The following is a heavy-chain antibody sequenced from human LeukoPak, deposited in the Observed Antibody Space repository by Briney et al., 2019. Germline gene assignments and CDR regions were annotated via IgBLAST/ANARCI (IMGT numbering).Heavy chain of an antibody. CDR3: ARHDSFIPY. CDR1: GFTFNYYA. D-gene: IGHD5-18*01. V-gene: IGHV3-23*01. Sequence: GGSLRLSCAASGFTFNYYAMSWVRQAPGKGLEWVSGISDNEGGTYYRDSVKGRLTISRDNTKNTVYLQLNNLRADDTAVYFCARHDSFIPYWGQGTLVIVSS. CDR2: ISDNEGGT. J-gene: IGHJ4*02.